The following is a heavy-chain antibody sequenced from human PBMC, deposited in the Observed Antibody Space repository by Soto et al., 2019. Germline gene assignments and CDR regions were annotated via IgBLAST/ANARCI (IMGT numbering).Heavy chain of an antibody. CDR3: AGRFGEPRGLDS. Sequence: QLQLQESGSRLVKPSQTLSLTCAVSGVSITTTGYSWSWIRQPPGKGLEWIGYIYHTGSTYYNSSVKGRVTISLDRTKNQISLMLSSVTAADTAVSYCAGRFGEPRGLDSWGQGTLVTVSS. J-gene: IGHJ4*02. V-gene: IGHV4-30-2*01. CDR1: GVSITTTGYS. CDR2: IYHTGST. D-gene: IGHD3-10*01.